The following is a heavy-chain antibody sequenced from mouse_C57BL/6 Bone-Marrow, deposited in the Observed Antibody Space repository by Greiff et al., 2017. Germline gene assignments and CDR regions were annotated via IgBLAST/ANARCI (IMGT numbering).Heavy chain of an antibody. CDR2: IYPSDSET. J-gene: IGHJ2*01. Sequence: QLQQSGAELVRPGSSVKLSCKASGYTFTSYWMDWVKQRPGQGLEWIGNIYPSDSETHYNQKFKDKATLTVDKSSSTAYMQLSSLTSEDSAVYYCARSDYYGSGDYWGQGTTLTVSS. CDR3: ARSDYYGSGDY. D-gene: IGHD1-1*01. V-gene: IGHV1-61*01. CDR1: GYTFTSYW.